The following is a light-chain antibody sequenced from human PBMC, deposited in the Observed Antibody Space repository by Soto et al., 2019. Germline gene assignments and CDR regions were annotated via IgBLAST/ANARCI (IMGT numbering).Light chain of an antibody. Sequence: DILMTQSPSTLSASVGDRVTITCRASQTLRTWLAWYQQKPGKAPKLLIYDVSILQSGVPSRFIGSGSGTEFTLTISSLQPDDFATYYCQQYNGHPLTFGGGTKVEFK. CDR2: DVS. CDR3: QQYNGHPLT. V-gene: IGKV1-5*01. CDR1: QTLRTW. J-gene: IGKJ4*01.